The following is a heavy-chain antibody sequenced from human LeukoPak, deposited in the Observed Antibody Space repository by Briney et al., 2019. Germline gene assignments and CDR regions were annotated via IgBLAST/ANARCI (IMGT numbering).Heavy chain of an antibody. CDR2: IYYSGST. V-gene: IGHV4-59*01. CDR1: GGSISGYY. Sequence: PSETLSLTCTVSGGSISGYYYNWIRQPPGKGLEWIGYIYYSGSTNYNPSLKSRVTISVDTSKNQFSLRLSSVTAADTAVYYCARMPPLYCSGGSCYPSEDYYYGMDVWGQGTTVTVSS. CDR3: ARMPPLYCSGGSCYPSEDYYYGMDV. D-gene: IGHD2-15*01. J-gene: IGHJ6*02.